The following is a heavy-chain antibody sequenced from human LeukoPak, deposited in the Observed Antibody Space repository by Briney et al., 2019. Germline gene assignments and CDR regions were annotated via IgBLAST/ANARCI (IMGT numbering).Heavy chain of an antibody. Sequence: GASVKVSCKASGYTFTSYAMHWVRQAPGQRLEWMGWINAGNGNTKYSQEFQGRVTITRDTSASTAYMELSSLRSEDMAVYYCARVNLIAAASFSIDYWGQGTLVTVSS. CDR3: ARVNLIAAASFSIDY. D-gene: IGHD6-13*01. CDR2: INAGNGNT. V-gene: IGHV1-3*03. CDR1: GYTFTSYA. J-gene: IGHJ4*02.